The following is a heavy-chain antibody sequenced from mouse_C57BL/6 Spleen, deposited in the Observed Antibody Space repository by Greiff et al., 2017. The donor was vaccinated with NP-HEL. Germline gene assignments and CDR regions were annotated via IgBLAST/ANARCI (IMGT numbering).Heavy chain of an antibody. J-gene: IGHJ2*01. CDR3: ARHDDWDVPLFDY. D-gene: IGHD4-1*01. CDR2: ISSGGSYT. CDR1: GFTFSSYG. Sequence: EVKLVESGGDLVKPGGSLKLSCAASGFTFSSYGMSWVRQTPDKRLEWVATISSGGSYTYYPDSVKGRFTISRDNAKNTLYLQMSSLKSEDTAMYYCARHDDWDVPLFDYWGQGTTLTVSS. V-gene: IGHV5-6*01.